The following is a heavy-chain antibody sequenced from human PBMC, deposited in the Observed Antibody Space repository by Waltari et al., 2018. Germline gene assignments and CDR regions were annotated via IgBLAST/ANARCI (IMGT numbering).Heavy chain of an antibody. CDR3: ARAGRTANWFDP. Sequence: EVQMVESGGGLVQPGGSLSLSCAASGFTFSSYWMHWVRQAPGKGLVWVSRINSDGSSTTYADSVKGRFTISRDNAKNTLYLQMNSLRAEDTAVYYCARAGRTANWFDPWGQGTLVTVSS. CDR1: GFTFSSYW. CDR2: INSDGSST. J-gene: IGHJ5*02. V-gene: IGHV3-74*01.